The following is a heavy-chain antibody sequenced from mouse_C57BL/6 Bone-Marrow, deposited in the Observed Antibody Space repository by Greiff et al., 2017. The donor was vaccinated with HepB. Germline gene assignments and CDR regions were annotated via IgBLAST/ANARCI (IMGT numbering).Heavy chain of an antibody. J-gene: IGHJ1*03. V-gene: IGHV2-2*01. CDR1: GFSLTSYG. CDR2: IWSGGST. D-gene: IGHD1-1*01. CDR3: ARNLYYYGSRREYFDV. Sequence: VKLEESGPGLVQPSQSLSITCTVSGFSLTSYGVHWVRQSPGKGLEWLGVIWSGGSTDYNAAFISRLSISKDNSKSQVFFKMNSLQADDTAIYYCARNLYYYGSRREYFDVWGTGTTVTVSS.